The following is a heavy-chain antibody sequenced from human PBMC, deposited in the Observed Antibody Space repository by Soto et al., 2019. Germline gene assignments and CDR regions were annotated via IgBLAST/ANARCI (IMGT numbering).Heavy chain of an antibody. V-gene: IGHV3-15*01. J-gene: IGHJ4*02. CDR3: TTNPVGYRYFDY. D-gene: IGHD5-18*01. CDR1: GFTGSNAW. Sequence: GGSLRLSCAASGFTGSNAWMSWVRQATGKGLELVGRIKKNADGGTTDYAAPVEGRFTISRDDSKNTLFLQMNSLRPEDIAVYYCTTNPVGYRYFDYWGQGTLVTVSS. CDR2: IKKNADGGTT.